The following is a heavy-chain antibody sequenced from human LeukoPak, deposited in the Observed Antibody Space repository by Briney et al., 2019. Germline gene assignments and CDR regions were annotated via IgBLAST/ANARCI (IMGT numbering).Heavy chain of an antibody. D-gene: IGHD2/OR15-2a*01. CDR1: GFPFSSYA. CDR2: ISDSGGST. Sequence: PGGSLRLSCSASGFPFSSYAMHWVRQAPGKGLEYVSAISDSGGSTYYADSVKGRFTISRDNSKNTLYLQMSSLRAEDTAVYFGVRGYYFGPYGMDVWGQGTTVTVSS. CDR3: VRGYYFGPYGMDV. J-gene: IGHJ6*02. V-gene: IGHV3-64D*09.